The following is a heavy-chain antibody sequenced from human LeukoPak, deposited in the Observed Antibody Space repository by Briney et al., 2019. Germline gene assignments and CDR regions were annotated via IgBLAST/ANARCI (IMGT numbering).Heavy chain of an antibody. J-gene: IGHJ4*02. CDR3: TRHNYYEDGFDY. D-gene: IGHD3-22*01. CDR2: IRSKANTYAT. V-gene: IGHV3-73*01. CDR1: GFTFINYS. Sequence: GGSLRLSCTASGFTFINYSMNWVRQASGKGLEWVGRIRSKANTYATAYAAPVKGRFIISRDDSKNTAYLQMNSLKTEDTAVYYCTRHNYYEDGFDYWGQGTLVTVSS.